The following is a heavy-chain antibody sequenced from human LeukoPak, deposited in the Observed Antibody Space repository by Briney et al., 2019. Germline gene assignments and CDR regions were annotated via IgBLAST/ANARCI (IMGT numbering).Heavy chain of an antibody. J-gene: IGHJ4*02. CDR1: GFLFDDYD. V-gene: IGHV3-20*04. CDR3: ARVLGVYDSSGQPRYYFDY. CDR2: INWNGGCT. D-gene: IGHD3-22*01. Sequence: PGGSLRLSCGASGFLFDDYDMSSVRQAPGKGLEGVSGINWNGGCTGYADSVKGRFTISRDNAKNSLYLQMNSLRAEDTALYYCARVLGVYDSSGQPRYYFDYWGQGTLVTVSS.